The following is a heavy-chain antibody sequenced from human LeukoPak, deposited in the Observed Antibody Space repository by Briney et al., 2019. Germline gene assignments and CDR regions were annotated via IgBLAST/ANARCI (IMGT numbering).Heavy chain of an antibody. CDR2: IGSSGGGT. Sequence: GGSLTLSCEASGLTFNNYAMHWVRQSSGKGLEWVSGIGSSGGGTYYADSVKGRFTISRDTSKDTLYLQMDSLRAEDTAVYYCARAYYYDSRDPFDYWGQGTLVTVSS. D-gene: IGHD3-22*01. V-gene: IGHV3-23*01. J-gene: IGHJ4*02. CDR1: GLTFNNYA. CDR3: ARAYYYDSRDPFDY.